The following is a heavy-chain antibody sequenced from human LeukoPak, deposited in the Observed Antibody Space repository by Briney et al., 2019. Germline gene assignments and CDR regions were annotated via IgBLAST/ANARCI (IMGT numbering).Heavy chain of an antibody. CDR2: IHTSGDT. V-gene: IGHV4-4*09. J-gene: IGHJ4*02. D-gene: IGHD3-22*01. CDR1: GASISSYY. CDR3: ARGHFDSSGYSNPLDS. Sequence: SETLSLTCTVSGASISSYYWSWIRQSPGKGLEWIGYIHTSGDTKTNPSLKSRVTMSVDTSKNEFSLKLRSVAAADTALYYCARGHFDSSGYSNPLDSWGQGTPVTVSS.